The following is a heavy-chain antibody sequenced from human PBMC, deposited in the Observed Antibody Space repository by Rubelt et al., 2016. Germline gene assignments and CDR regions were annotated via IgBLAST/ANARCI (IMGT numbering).Heavy chain of an antibody. CDR2: IIPILGIA. CDR1: GGTFSSYA. Sequence: QVQLVQSGAEVKKPGSSVKVSCKASGGTFSSYAISWVRQAPGQGLEWMGRIIPILGIANYAQKFQGRVTITADKSTSTAYMELSSLRSEDTAVYYCAGCYGSGGYGNWFDPWGQGTLVTVSS. CDR3: AGCYGSGGYGNWFDP. V-gene: IGHV1-69*04. D-gene: IGHD3-10*01. J-gene: IGHJ5*02.